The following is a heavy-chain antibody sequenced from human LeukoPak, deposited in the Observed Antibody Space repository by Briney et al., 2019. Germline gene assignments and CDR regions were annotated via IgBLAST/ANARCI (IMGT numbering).Heavy chain of an antibody. CDR3: ARGRDCTNGVCFRYNWFDP. V-gene: IGHV1-69*13. J-gene: IGHJ5*02. Sequence: ASVKVSCKASGGTFSRYAISWVRQAPGQGLEWMGGIIPIFGTANYAQKFQGRVTITADESTSTAYMELSSLRSEDTAVYYCARGRDCTNGVCFRYNWFDPWGQGTLVTVSS. CDR1: GGTFSRYA. CDR2: IIPIFGTA. D-gene: IGHD2-8*01.